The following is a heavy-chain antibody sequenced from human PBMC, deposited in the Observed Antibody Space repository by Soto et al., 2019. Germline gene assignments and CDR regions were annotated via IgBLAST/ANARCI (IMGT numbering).Heavy chain of an antibody. J-gene: IGHJ4*02. CDR1: GGTFSSYA. D-gene: IGHD1-26*01. V-gene: IGHV1-69*06. CDR3: AADERLSGSYYGFVDY. Sequence: SVKVSCKASGGTFSSYAISWVRQAPGQGLEWMGGIIPIFGTANYAQKFQGRVTITADKSTSTAYMELSSLRSEDTAVYYCAADERLSGSYYGFVDYWGQGTLVTVSS. CDR2: IIPIFGTA.